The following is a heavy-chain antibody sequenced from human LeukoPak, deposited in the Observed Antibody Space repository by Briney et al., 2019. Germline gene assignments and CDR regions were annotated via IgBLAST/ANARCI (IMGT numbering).Heavy chain of an antibody. D-gene: IGHD3-10*01. CDR2: IIPIFGTA. CDR3: ARDYYGSGSYYKPFDY. J-gene: IGHJ4*02. CDR1: GGTFSSYA. Sequence: ASVKVSCKASGGTFSSYAISWVRQAPGPGLEWVGGIIPIFGTANYAQKFQGRVTITADESTSTAYMELSSLRSEDTAVYYCARDYYGSGSYYKPFDYWGQGTLVTVSS. V-gene: IGHV1-69*13.